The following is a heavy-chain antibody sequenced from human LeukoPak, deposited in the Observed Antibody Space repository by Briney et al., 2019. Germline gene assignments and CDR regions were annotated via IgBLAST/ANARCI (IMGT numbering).Heavy chain of an antibody. CDR1: GYTFTGYY. D-gene: IGHD1-26*01. J-gene: IGHJ4*02. V-gene: IGHV1-2*06. CDR3: ARDNDLRPIVGATTFPNEFDY. Sequence: GASVKVSCKPSGYTFTGYYLHWVRQAPGQGLEWMGRINPSICGINYAQNFQGRVNMTRDESISTAYMELSRLTSDDTAVYYCARDNDLRPIVGATTFPNEFDYWGQGTLVTVSS. CDR2: INPSICGI.